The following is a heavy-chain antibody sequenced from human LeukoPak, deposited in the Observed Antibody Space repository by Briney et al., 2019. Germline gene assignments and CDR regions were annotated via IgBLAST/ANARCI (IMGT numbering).Heavy chain of an antibody. V-gene: IGHV3-21*01. CDR1: GFPFSGFS. J-gene: IGHJ4*02. CDR2: ISTSSSFI. CDR3: ARDHEPD. Sequence: NPGGSLRLSCAASGFPFSGFSMNWVRQAPGKGLEWVSSISTSSSFIYYADSVRGRFTSSRHNPKKPRHRQMNSRRAEDTGVCYCARDHEPDWGKGTMVTVSS. D-gene: IGHD1-14*01.